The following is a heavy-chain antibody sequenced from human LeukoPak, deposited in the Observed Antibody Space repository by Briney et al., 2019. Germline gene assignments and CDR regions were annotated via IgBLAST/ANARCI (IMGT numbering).Heavy chain of an antibody. CDR2: ISTSGSSI. J-gene: IGHJ4*02. D-gene: IGHD1-26*01. Sequence: GGSLRLSCAASGFTFSDYYMNWIRQAPGKGLEWVSYISTSGSSIYYADSVKGRFTISRDNAKNSLYLQMNSLRAEDTALYYCARYIWGSHYLYWGQGTLVTVSS. V-gene: IGHV3-11*01. CDR3: ARYIWGSHYLY. CDR1: GFTFSDYY.